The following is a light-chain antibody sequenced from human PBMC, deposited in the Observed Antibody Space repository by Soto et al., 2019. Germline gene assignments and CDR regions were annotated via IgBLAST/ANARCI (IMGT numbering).Light chain of an antibody. CDR1: QNINSY. J-gene: IGKJ4*01. CDR2: DAT. V-gene: IGKV1-16*01. Sequence: DLQMTQSPASLSASVGDRVTLICRASQNINSYLAWFQQKPGKATKSLIYDATSLQSGVPSRFSGSGSGTDFSITISSLQREDAGTYYCQQYERYNPSFGGGTKLEI. CDR3: QQYERYNPS.